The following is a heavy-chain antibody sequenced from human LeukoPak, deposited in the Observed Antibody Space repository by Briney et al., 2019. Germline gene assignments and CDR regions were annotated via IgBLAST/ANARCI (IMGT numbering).Heavy chain of an antibody. J-gene: IGHJ3*02. CDR3: SREGSSWGAFDI. V-gene: IGHV3-66*01. CDR2: IYGGGST. Sequence: GGSLRLSCAASGFSVSSNYMSWVRQAPGKGLEWVSLIYGGGSTYYDDSVKGRFTISRDNSKNTLYLQRNSLRAEDTAVYYRSREGSSWGAFDIWGQRTMVTVSS. CDR1: GFSVSSNY. D-gene: IGHD6-13*01.